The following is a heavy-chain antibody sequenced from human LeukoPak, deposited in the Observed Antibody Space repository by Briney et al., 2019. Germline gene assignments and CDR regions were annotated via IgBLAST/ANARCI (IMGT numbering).Heavy chain of an antibody. CDR2: IFYSGST. CDR1: GGSISTSNYY. D-gene: IGHD3-10*01. CDR3: ARDHDRGIFDP. Sequence: SETLSLTCTVSGGSISTSNYYWGWIRQPPGKGLEWIGNIFYSGSTYYSPSLRSRVTISLDTSRNQFSLKLNSVTAADTAVYYCARDHDRGIFDPWGQGTLVTVSS. V-gene: IGHV4-39*07. J-gene: IGHJ5*02.